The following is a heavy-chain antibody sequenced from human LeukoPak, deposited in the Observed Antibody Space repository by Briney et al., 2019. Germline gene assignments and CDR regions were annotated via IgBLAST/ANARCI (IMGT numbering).Heavy chain of an antibody. CDR2: ISSSSSYI. J-gene: IGHJ3*02. CDR3: ARQRYCSSTSCPDAFDI. Sequence: GGSLRLSCAASGFTFSSYSMNWVRQAPGKGLEWVSSISSSSSYIYYADSVKGRFTISRDNAKNSLYLQMNSLRAEDTAAYYCARQRYCSSTSCPDAFDIWGQGTMVTVSS. D-gene: IGHD2-2*01. CDR1: GFTFSSYS. V-gene: IGHV3-21*01.